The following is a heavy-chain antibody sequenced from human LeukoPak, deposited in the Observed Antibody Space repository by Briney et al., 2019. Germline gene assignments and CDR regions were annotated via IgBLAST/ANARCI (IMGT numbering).Heavy chain of an antibody. CDR2: ISSSSSTI. Sequence: GGSLRLSCAASGFAFSDYSMNWVRQAPGRGLEWVSYISSSSSTIYYADSVKGRFTISRDNAKNSLYLQMNSLRVEDTAVYYCARGWGCSGGTCYFDYWGQGTLVTVSS. J-gene: IGHJ4*02. CDR1: GFAFSDYS. CDR3: ARGWGCSGGTCYFDY. D-gene: IGHD2-15*01. V-gene: IGHV3-48*01.